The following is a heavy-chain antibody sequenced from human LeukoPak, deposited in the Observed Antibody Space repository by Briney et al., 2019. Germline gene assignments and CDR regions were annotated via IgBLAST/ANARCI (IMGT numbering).Heavy chain of an antibody. CDR1: GGSISSGGYY. CDR3: ARGLTIFGVVPSPFDY. V-gene: IGHV4-30-2*01. Sequence: PSETLSLTCTVSGGSISSGGYYWSWIRQPPGKGLEWIGYIYHSGSTCYNPSLKSRVTISVDRSKNQFSLKLSSVTAADTAVYYCARGLTIFGVVPSPFDYWGQGTLVTVSS. D-gene: IGHD3-3*01. CDR2: IYHSGST. J-gene: IGHJ4*02.